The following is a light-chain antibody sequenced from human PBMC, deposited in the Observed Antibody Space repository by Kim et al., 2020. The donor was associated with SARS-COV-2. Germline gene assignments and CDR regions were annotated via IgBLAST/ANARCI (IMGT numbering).Light chain of an antibody. CDR3: QHYNDWPSLT. J-gene: IGKJ4*01. Sequence: SPGERSTLSCRASQSVIHNLSWYQQKPGQAPRLLIHGASTRATGIPGRFSGSGSGTEFTLTISNLQSEDFAVYYCQHYNDWPSLTFGGGTKVDIK. CDR1: QSVIHN. CDR2: GAS. V-gene: IGKV3-15*01.